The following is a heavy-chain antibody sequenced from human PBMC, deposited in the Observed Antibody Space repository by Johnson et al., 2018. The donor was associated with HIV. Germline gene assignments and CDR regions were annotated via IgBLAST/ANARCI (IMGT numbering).Heavy chain of an antibody. CDR1: GFTFDDYG. V-gene: IGHV3-20*04. Sequence: VQLVESGGGVVQPGGSLRLPCAASGFTFDDYGMSWVRQAPGKGLKWVSGITWNGGSTGYADSVKGRFTISRDNAKNSLYLQMNSLKTEDTAVYYCTTAARVIVVVIANGGDAFDIWGQGTMVTVSS. D-gene: IGHD2-21*01. CDR3: TTAARVIVVVIANGGDAFDI. CDR2: ITWNGGST. J-gene: IGHJ3*02.